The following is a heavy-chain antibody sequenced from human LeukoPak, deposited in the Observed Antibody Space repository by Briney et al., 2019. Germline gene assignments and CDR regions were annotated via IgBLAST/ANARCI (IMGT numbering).Heavy chain of an antibody. J-gene: IGHJ6*02. CDR1: GFTFGDYY. V-gene: IGHV3-11*01. CDR3: ARDLTDFWSGYQPYYYYGMDV. CDR2: ISSSGSTI. D-gene: IGHD3-3*01. Sequence: PGGSLGLSCAASGFTFGDYYMSWIRQAPGKGLEWVSYISSSGSTIYYADSVKGRFTISRDNAKNSLYLQMNSLRAEDTAVYYCARDLTDFWSGYQPYYYYGMDVWGQGTTVTVSS.